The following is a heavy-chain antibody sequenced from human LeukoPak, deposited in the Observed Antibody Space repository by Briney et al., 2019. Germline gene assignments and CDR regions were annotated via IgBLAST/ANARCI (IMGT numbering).Heavy chain of an antibody. V-gene: IGHV6-1*01. J-gene: IGHJ5*02. CDR2: TYYRSKWYN. Sequence: SQTLSLTCAISGDSVSSNSAAWNWIRQSPSRGLEWLGRTYYRSKWYNDYTVSVKSRITINPDTSKNQFSLQLNSVTPEDTAVYYCARDRVDWPNYYDTGRKNAFDPWGQGTLVTVSS. CDR3: ARDRVDWPNYYDTGRKNAFDP. CDR1: GDSVSSNSAA. D-gene: IGHD3-22*01.